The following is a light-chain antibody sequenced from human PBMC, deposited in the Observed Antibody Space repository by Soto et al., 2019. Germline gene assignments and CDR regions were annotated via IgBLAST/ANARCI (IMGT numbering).Light chain of an antibody. J-gene: IGLJ1*01. V-gene: IGLV2-14*01. Sequence: QSALTQPASVSGSPGQSITISCTGTSSDVGGYNYVSWYQQYPGKAPKLMIYEVSNRPSGVSNRFSGSKSGNTASLTISGLQAEDEADYYCSSYTSSSTHYVFGIGTKVTVL. CDR2: EVS. CDR3: SSYTSSSTHYV. CDR1: SSDVGGYNY.